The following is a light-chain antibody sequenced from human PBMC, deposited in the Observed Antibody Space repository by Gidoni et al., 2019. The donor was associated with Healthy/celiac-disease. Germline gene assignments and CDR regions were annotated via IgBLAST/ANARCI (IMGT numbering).Light chain of an antibody. Sequence: YELTQPPSVSVSPGQTASITCSGDKLGDKYACWYQQKPGQSPVLVIYQDSKRPSGIPERFSGSNSGNTATLTISGTQAMDEADYYCQAWDSSTDVVFGGGTKLTVL. V-gene: IGLV3-1*01. J-gene: IGLJ2*01. CDR1: KLGDKY. CDR3: QAWDSSTDVV. CDR2: QDS.